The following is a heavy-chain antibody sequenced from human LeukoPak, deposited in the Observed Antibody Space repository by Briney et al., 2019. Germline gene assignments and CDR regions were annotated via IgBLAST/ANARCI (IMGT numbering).Heavy chain of an antibody. Sequence: ASVKVSCKASGYTFTSYDINWVRQATGQGLEWMGWMNPNSGNTGYAQKFQGRVTMTRNTSISTAYMELSSLRSEDTAVYYCARERGVVTRYCSSTSCYGYFDYWGQGTLVTVSS. J-gene: IGHJ4*02. CDR3: ARERGVVTRYCSSTSCYGYFDY. CDR2: MNPNSGNT. D-gene: IGHD2-2*01. CDR1: GYTFTSYD. V-gene: IGHV1-8*01.